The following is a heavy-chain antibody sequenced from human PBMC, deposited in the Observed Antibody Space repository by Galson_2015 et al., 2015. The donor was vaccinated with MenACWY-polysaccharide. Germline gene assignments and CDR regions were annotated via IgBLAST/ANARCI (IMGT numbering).Heavy chain of an antibody. J-gene: IGHJ3*02. CDR3: ARDRGYLAFDI. CDR2: IKEDGSDR. D-gene: IGHD6-13*01. CDR1: GFTFSSYW. V-gene: IGHV3-7*01. Sequence: SLRLCCAASGFTFSSYWMSWVRQAPVKGLEWVANIKEDGSDRYYVDSVKGRFTISRDNAKNSLYLQMNSLRAEDTAVYFCARDRGYLAFDIWGQGTMVTVSS.